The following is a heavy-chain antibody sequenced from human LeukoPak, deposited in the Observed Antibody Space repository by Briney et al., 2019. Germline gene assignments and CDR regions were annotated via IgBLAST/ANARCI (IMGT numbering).Heavy chain of an antibody. CDR2: ISHTGSGK. Sequence: GGSLRLSCAASGFTFSSYEMNWVRQAPGKGLEWVSYISHTGSGKYYAASVTGRFTISRDNAKNSLYLQMSSLKAEDTAVYYCAGQRYYDRGGYPVFAYWGQGTLVSVSS. V-gene: IGHV3-48*03. D-gene: IGHD3-22*01. J-gene: IGHJ4*02. CDR1: GFTFSSYE. CDR3: AGQRYYDRGGYPVFAY.